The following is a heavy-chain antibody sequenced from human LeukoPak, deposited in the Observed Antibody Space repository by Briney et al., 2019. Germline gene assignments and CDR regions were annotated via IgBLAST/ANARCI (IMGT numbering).Heavy chain of an antibody. CDR3: ARPVVAATTPDTFDI. CDR1: GFTFSSYE. J-gene: IGHJ3*02. V-gene: IGHV3-48*03. CDR2: ISSGGRTI. D-gene: IGHD2-15*01. Sequence: GGSLRLSCAASGFTFSSYEMNWVRQAPEKGLEWVSYISSGGRTIYYADSVKGRFTMSRDNAKNSLYLQMNSLRAEDTAVYYCARPVVAATTPDTFDIWGQGTMVTVSS.